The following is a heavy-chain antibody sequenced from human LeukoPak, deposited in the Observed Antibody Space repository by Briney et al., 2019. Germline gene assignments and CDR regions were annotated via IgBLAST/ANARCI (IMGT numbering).Heavy chain of an antibody. CDR2: FDPEDGET. J-gene: IGHJ4*02. Sequence: GASVKVSCKVSGYTLTELSMHWVRQAPGKGHEWMGGFDPEDGETIYAQKFQGRVTTTEDTSTDTAYMELSSLRSEDTAVYYCATSRIVVVPAAIGPLIDYWGQGTLVTVSS. CDR1: GYTLTELS. V-gene: IGHV1-24*01. CDR3: ATSRIVVVPAAIGPLIDY. D-gene: IGHD2-2*02.